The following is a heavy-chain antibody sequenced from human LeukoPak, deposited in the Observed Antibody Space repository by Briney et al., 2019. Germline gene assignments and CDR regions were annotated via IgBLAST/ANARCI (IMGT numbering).Heavy chain of an antibody. Sequence: ASVRVSCKASGCTFTGYDINWVRQATGQGLEWMGWTNPDTGDTGYAQKFQGRVTMTRNTSIDTAYMELSGLRSEDTAVYYCTRGSLSGSSRDYWGQGTLVTVSS. CDR3: TRGSLSGSSRDY. V-gene: IGHV1-8*01. CDR1: GCTFTGYD. J-gene: IGHJ4*02. D-gene: IGHD1-26*01. CDR2: TNPDTGDT.